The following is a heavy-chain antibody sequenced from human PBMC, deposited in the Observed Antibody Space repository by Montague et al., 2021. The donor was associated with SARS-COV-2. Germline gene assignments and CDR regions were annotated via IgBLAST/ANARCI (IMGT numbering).Heavy chain of an antibody. Sequence: SETLSLTCTVSGGSINSSSYYWGWIRQPPGKGLEWIGSIYYSGSTYYNPSLRSRVTISVDTSKNQFSLKLRSVTAADTAVYYCARHLVGALSYYMDVWGKGTTVTVSS. CDR1: GGSINSSSYY. J-gene: IGHJ6*03. CDR3: ARHLVGALSYYMDV. CDR2: IYYSGST. V-gene: IGHV4-39*01. D-gene: IGHD2-8*02.